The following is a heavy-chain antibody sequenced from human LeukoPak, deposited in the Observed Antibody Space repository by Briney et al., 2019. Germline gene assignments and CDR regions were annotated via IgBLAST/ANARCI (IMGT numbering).Heavy chain of an antibody. V-gene: IGHV4-59*01. CDR1: GXSISSYY. CDR2: IYYSGST. D-gene: IGHD6-19*01. J-gene: IGHJ4*02. Sequence: SETLSLTCTVSGXSISSYYWSWIRQPPGKGLEWIGYIYYSGSTNYNPSLESRVTISVDTSKNQFSLRLNSVTAADTAVYYCARGGRLVPFDYWGQGTLVTVSS. CDR3: ARGGRLVPFDY.